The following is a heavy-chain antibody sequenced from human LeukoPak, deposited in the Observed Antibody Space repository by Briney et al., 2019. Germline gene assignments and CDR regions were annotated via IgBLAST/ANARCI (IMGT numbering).Heavy chain of an antibody. D-gene: IGHD2-2*01. V-gene: IGHV4-4*07. CDR3: ARGAAAYTERDAFDI. CDR2: IYTSGST. CDR1: GGSISSYY. Sequence: SETLSLTCTVSGGSISSYYWSWIRQPAGKGLEWIGRIYTSGSTNYNPSLKSRVTMSLDTSKTQFSLKLSSVTAADTAVYYCARGAAAYTERDAFDIWGQGTMVTVSS. J-gene: IGHJ3*02.